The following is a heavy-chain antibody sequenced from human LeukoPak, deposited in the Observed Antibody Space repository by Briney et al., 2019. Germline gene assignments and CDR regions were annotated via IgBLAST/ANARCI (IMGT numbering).Heavy chain of an antibody. J-gene: IGHJ6*03. V-gene: IGHV1-2*02. D-gene: IGHD4-11*01. CDR1: GYTFTGYY. Sequence: ASVKVSCKASGYTFTGYYMHWARQAPGQGLEWMGWINPNSGGTNYAQKFQGRVTMTRDTSISTAYMELSRLRSDDTAVYYCARAPSNYFYYYYMDVWGKGTTVTVSS. CDR3: ARAPSNYFYYYYMDV. CDR2: INPNSGGT.